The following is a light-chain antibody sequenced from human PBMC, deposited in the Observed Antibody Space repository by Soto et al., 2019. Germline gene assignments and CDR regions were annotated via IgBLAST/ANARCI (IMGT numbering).Light chain of an antibody. J-gene: IGKJ4*01. Sequence: DVQMTQSPSSLSASVGDRVTITCRASQDINSYLAWYQQKPGNAPKSLIYAASSLQTGVPSRFSGSESGTVLTLTISNLQPEDSATYYCQQYNIYPLTFGGGTKVEIK. CDR2: AAS. CDR3: QQYNIYPLT. CDR1: QDINSY. V-gene: IGKV1D-16*01.